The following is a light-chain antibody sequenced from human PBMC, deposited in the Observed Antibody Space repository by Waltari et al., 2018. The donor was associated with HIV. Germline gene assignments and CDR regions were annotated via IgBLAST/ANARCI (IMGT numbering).Light chain of an antibody. V-gene: IGLV1-44*01. CDR1: SSNIGNNP. J-gene: IGLJ2*01. CDR3: ASWDNNVAGRV. CDR2: SDH. Sequence: QSVLTQPPSASGSPGQRVTISCSGSSSNIGNNPTNWYQQLPGTAPKLLVYSDHQRPSGVPDRFAGSKSGTSASRAISGLQSEDEGDYYCASWDNNVAGRVFGGRTRLTVL.